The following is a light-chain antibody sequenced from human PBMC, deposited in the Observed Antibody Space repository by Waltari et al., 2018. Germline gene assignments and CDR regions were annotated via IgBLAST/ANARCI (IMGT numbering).Light chain of an antibody. CDR1: KVGSKS. CDR2: DDT. Sequence: SYVLTQPPSATVATGATARITCGGEKVGSKSVHGKQQKPGQAPRLVVYDDTARPSGIAGRFSASNSGDTATLTISRVENGDGADYYCQFWDTTSDRVVFGGGTKLTVL. V-gene: IGLV3-21*02. J-gene: IGLJ2*01. CDR3: QFWDTTSDRVV.